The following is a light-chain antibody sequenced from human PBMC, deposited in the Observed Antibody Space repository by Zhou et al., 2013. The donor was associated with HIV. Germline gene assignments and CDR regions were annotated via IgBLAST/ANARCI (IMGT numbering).Light chain of an antibody. CDR2: KAS. CDR3: QQYDNLWT. CDR1: QSIGRW. J-gene: IGKJ1*01. V-gene: IGKV1-5*03. Sequence: DILVTQSPLTLSANLGDRVVITCRASQSIGRWLAWYQKKPGKAPKLLIYKASNLQSGVPSRFSGRGAETEFNLTIDGLQEDDFATYFCQQYDNLWTFGQGTTV.